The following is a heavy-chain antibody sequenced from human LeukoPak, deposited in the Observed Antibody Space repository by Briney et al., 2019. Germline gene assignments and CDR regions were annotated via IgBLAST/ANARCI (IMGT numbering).Heavy chain of an antibody. CDR1: GGSISSGSYY. D-gene: IGHD2-2*02. Sequence: SQTLSLTCTVSGGSISSGSYYWRWIRQPAGKGLEWLGRIYTSGSTNYNPSLKSRVTISVDTSKNQFSLKLSSVTAADTAVYYCASSFNGGYCSSTSCYNRFDYWGQGTLVTVSS. J-gene: IGHJ4*02. V-gene: IGHV4-61*02. CDR3: ASSFNGGYCSSTSCYNRFDY. CDR2: IYTSGST.